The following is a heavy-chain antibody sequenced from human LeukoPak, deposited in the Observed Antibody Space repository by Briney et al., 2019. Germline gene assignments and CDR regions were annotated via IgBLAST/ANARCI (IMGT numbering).Heavy chain of an antibody. Sequence: GGSLRLSCVISGFIFSDYAMHWVRQAPGKGLEWVSLAGWAGGTTFYSDSVRGRFTISRDSGRKSVYLQMNSLTTDDTAFYFCAKELDTMFFDYWGQGALVTVSS. CDR2: AGWAGGTT. J-gene: IGHJ4*02. D-gene: IGHD3-10*02. CDR3: AKELDTMFFDY. CDR1: GFIFSDYA. V-gene: IGHV3-43*01.